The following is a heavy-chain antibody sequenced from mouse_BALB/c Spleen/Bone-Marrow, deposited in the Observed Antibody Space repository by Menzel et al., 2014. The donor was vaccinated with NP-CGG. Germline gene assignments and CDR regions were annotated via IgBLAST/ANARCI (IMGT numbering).Heavy chain of an antibody. CDR3: ARHRYYFDY. J-gene: IGHJ2*01. CDR2: ISSGGGST. V-gene: IGHV5-12-1*01. Sequence: DVMLVESGGGLAKPGGSLKLSCAASGFAFSSYDMSWVRQTPEKRLEWVAYISSGGGSTYYPDTVKGRFTISRDNAKNTLYLQMSSLKSEDTAMYYCARHRYYFDYWGQGTTLTVSS. CDR1: GFAFSSYD.